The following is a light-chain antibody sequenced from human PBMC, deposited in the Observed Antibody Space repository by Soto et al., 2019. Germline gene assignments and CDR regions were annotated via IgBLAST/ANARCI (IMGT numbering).Light chain of an antibody. Sequence: QSVLTQPASVSGSPGQSITIPCTGTSGDVGGYNLVSWYQQHPGKAPKLMIYEVTERPLGVSNRFSGSKSGNTASLTISGLQPDDEADYYCCSYAGNSEVFGTGTKVTVL. CDR1: SGDVGGYNL. J-gene: IGLJ1*01. V-gene: IGLV2-23*02. CDR3: CSYAGNSEV. CDR2: EVT.